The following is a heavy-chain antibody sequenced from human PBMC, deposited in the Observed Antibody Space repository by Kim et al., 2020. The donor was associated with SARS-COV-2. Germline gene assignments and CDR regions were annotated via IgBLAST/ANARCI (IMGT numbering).Heavy chain of an antibody. CDR3: AKDPLVSLYSSSWYDAFDI. CDR2: IWYDGSNK. V-gene: IGHV3-33*06. J-gene: IGHJ3*02. CDR1: GFTFSSYG. D-gene: IGHD6-13*01. Sequence: GGSLRLSCAASGFTFSSYGMHWVRQAPGKGLEWVAVIWYDGSNKYYADSVKGRFTISRDNSKNTLYLQMNSLRAEDTAVYYCAKDPLVSLYSSSWYDAFDIWGQGTMVTVSS.